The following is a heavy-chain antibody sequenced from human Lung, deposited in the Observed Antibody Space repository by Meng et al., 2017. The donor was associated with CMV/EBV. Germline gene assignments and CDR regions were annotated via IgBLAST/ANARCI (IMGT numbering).Heavy chain of an antibody. CDR1: GFTFSNFA. V-gene: IGHV3-23*01. J-gene: IGHJ4*02. CDR3: AKAYSSSWYRENYDY. D-gene: IGHD6-13*01. CDR2: ITASGGST. Sequence: ESLKISXAASGFTFSNFAMSWVRLPPGKGLQWVSPITASGGSTYYADSVKGRFTVSRDNSKSTLYLQMNSLRAEDTAIYYCAKAYSSSWYRENYDYWGKGTLVTFSS.